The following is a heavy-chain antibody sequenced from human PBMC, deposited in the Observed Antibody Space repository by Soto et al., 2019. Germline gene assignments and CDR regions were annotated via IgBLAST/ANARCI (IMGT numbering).Heavy chain of an antibody. CDR2: ISGSGGGT. J-gene: IGHJ4*02. V-gene: IGHV3-23*01. D-gene: IGHD1-26*01. Sequence: SLRLSCAASGFTFSDYGMSWVRQAPGKGLEWVSDISGSGGGTYYADSVKGRFTISRDNSKNTLFLQMNSLRAEDTAVYYCAKDVSGSYWLDYWGQGTLVTVSS. CDR1: GFTFSDYG. CDR3: AKDVSGSYWLDY.